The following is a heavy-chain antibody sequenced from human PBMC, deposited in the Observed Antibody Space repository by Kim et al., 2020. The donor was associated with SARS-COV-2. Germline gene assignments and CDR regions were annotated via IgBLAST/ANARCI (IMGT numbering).Heavy chain of an antibody. CDR3: TSEMLGVHRGSDAFEF. V-gene: IGHV3-48*03. Sequence: GGSLRLSCEGAGLTLSRYDLNWVRQAPGKGLEWLSHISSSGSVIIYADSVKGRFTISRDNAQNSMYLQMTSLRAEDTAVYHCTSEMLGVHRGSDAFEFWGPGTLVTVSS. D-gene: IGHD3-10*02. CDR1: GLTLSRYD. CDR2: ISSSGSVI. J-gene: IGHJ3*01.